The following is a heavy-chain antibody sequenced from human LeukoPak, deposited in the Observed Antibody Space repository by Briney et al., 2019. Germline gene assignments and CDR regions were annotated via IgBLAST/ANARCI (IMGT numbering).Heavy chain of an antibody. J-gene: IGHJ5*02. Sequence: GGSLRLSCAASGFTFSSYSMNWVRQAPGKGLEWVAVISYDGSNKYYADSVKGRFTISRDNSKNTLYLQMNSLRAEDTAVYYCARDTRPLQQLVRGWFDPWGQGTLVTVSS. V-gene: IGHV3-30*03. D-gene: IGHD6-6*01. CDR3: ARDTRPLQQLVRGWFDP. CDR1: GFTFSSYS. CDR2: ISYDGSNK.